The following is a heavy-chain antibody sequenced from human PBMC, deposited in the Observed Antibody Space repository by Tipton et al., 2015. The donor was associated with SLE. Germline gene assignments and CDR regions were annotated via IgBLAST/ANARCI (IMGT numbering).Heavy chain of an antibody. V-gene: IGHV4-59*01. CDR1: GASISSYY. D-gene: IGHD5-12*01. CDR3: ARCGYRYVSDAFDM. Sequence: TLSLTCTVSGASISSYYWSWIRQPPGKGLEWIGYVYDIEFTNYNPSLKSRVTISLDTSKNQFSLKLSSVTAADTAVYYCARCGYRYVSDAFDMWGQGTMVTVSS. J-gene: IGHJ3*02. CDR2: VYDIEFT.